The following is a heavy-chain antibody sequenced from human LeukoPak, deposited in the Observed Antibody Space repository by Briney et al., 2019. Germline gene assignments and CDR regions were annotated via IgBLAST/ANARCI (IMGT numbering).Heavy chain of an antibody. CDR3: GRQDYYVSGGYYSYMDV. Sequence: SETLSLTCTVSGGSISSSSYYWGWIRQPPGKGLEWIGSTYYSGSTYYNPSLKSRVTISVDTSKNQFSLKLSSVTAADTAVYYCGRQDYYVSGGYYSYMDVWGKGTTVTVSS. CDR2: TYYSGST. CDR1: GGSISSSSYY. D-gene: IGHD3-10*02. J-gene: IGHJ6*03. V-gene: IGHV4-39*01.